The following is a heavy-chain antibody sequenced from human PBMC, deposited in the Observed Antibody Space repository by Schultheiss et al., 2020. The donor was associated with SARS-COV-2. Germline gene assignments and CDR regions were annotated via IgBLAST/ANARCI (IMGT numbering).Heavy chain of an antibody. J-gene: IGHJ4*02. CDR3: ARDRGSGWTFDY. V-gene: IGHV1-18*04. D-gene: IGHD6-19*01. Sequence: ASVKVSCKASGYTFTSYGISWVRQAPGQGLEWMGWISAYNCNTNYAQKLQGRVTMTRDTSTSTAYMELRSLRSDDTAVYYCARDRGSGWTFDYWGQGTLVTVSS. CDR1: GYTFTSYG. CDR2: ISAYNCNT.